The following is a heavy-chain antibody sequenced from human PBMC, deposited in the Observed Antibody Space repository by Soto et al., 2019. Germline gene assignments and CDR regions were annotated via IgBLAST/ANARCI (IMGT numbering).Heavy chain of an antibody. J-gene: IGHJ4*02. V-gene: IGHV1-2*02. D-gene: IGHD5-18*01. Sequence: ASVKVSCKASEYSFTGHYLHWVRQAPGQGLEWMGWIDPKSGDTNYARKFKDRVTMTSDTSISTAYLDLNSLRAEDTAVYYCAKGGYSYGYTFDYWGQGTLVTVSS. CDR3: AKGGYSYGYTFDY. CDR1: EYSFTGHY. CDR2: IDPKSGDT.